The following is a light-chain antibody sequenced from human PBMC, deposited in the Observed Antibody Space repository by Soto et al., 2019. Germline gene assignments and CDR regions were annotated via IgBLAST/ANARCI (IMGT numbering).Light chain of an antibody. CDR2: GAS. Sequence: EIVLTPAPGTLSLSPGERATLSCRASQSVSSSYLAWYQQKPGQAPRLLIYGASSRATGIPDRFRGSGSGTDFTLTISRLEPEDFAVYYCQQYNNWPWTFGQGTKVDIK. CDR3: QQYNNWPWT. J-gene: IGKJ1*01. CDR1: QSVSSSY. V-gene: IGKV3-20*01.